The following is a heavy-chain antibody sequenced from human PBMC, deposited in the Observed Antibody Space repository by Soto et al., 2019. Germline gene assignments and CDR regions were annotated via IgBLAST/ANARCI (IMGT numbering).Heavy chain of an antibody. V-gene: IGHV3-15*07. CDR2: IKSKTDGGTT. CDR1: GFTFSNAW. CDR3: TTGYYDSSGYYHIGFYYYGMDV. Sequence: GGSLRLSCAASGFTFSNAWMNWVRQAPGKGLEWVGRIKSKTDGGTTDYAAPVKGRFTISRDDSKNTLYLQMNSLKTEDTAVYYCTTGYYDSSGYYHIGFYYYGMDVWGQGTTVTVSS. D-gene: IGHD3-22*01. J-gene: IGHJ6*02.